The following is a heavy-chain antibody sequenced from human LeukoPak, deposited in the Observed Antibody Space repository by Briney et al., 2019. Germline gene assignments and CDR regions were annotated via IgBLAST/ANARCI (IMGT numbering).Heavy chain of an antibody. CDR3: ARVASGSYYEAGGGTFDY. J-gene: IGHJ4*02. Sequence: SETLSLTCTVSGGSISSSSYYWSWIRQPPGKGLEWIGYIYYTGSTNYNPSLKSRVTISVDTSKNQFSLKLSSVTAADTAVYYCARVASGSYYEAGGGTFDYWGQGTLVTVSS. D-gene: IGHD1-26*01. CDR2: IYYTGST. CDR1: GGSISSSSYY. V-gene: IGHV4-61*05.